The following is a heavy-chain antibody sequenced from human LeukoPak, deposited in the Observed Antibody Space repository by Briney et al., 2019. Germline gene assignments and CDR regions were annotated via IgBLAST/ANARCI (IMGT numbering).Heavy chain of an antibody. D-gene: IGHD2-2*01. J-gene: IGHJ4*02. V-gene: IGHV1-46*01. Sequence: GASVKVSCKASGYTFTSYYMHWVRQAPGQGLEWMGIINPSGGSTSYAQKFQGRVTMTRDTSISTAYMELSRLRSDDTAVYYCAREGAWGNYCSSTSCPIPYWGQGTLVTVSS. CDR2: INPSGGST. CDR3: AREGAWGNYCSSTSCPIPY. CDR1: GYTFTSYY.